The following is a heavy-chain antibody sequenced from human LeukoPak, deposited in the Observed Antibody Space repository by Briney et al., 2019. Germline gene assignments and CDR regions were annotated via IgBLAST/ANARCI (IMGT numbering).Heavy chain of an antibody. D-gene: IGHD2-21*02. V-gene: IGHV3-30-3*01. J-gene: IGHJ4*02. CDR3: ARPSSPIVVVTADIDY. CDR1: GFTFSSYA. Sequence: PGGSLRLSCAASGFTFSSYAMHWVRQAPGKGLEWVAVISYDGSNKYYADSVKGRFTISRDNSKNTLYLQMNSLRAEDTAVYYCARPSSPIVVVTADIDYWGQGTLVTASS. CDR2: ISYDGSNK.